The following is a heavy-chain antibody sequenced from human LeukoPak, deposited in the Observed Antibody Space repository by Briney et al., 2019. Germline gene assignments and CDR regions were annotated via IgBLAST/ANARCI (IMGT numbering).Heavy chain of an antibody. CDR2: INHSGST. CDR1: GGSFSGYY. D-gene: IGHD3-16*02. CDR3: ARGRGYYDYVWGSYRPHFDY. V-gene: IGHV4-34*01. Sequence: PSETLSLTCAVYGGSFSGYYWSWIRQPPGKGLEWIGEINHSGSTNYNPSLKSRVTISVDTSKNQFSLKLSSVTAADTAVYYCARGRGYYDYVWGSYRPHFDYWGQGTLVTVSS. J-gene: IGHJ4*02.